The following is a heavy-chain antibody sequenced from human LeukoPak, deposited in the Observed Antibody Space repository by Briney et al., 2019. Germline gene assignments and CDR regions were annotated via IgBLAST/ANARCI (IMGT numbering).Heavy chain of an antibody. V-gene: IGHV3-53*01. J-gene: IGHJ4*02. CDR1: GFTVSSSY. D-gene: IGHD3-22*01. CDR3: ARATYYYDTSGYYY. Sequence: GGSLRLSCAASGFTVSSSYMSWVRQAPGKGLEWVSVIYSGGSTYYSDSVKGRFTISRDNSKNTLYLQMNSLRAEDTAVYYCARATYYYDTSGYYYWGQGTLVTVSS. CDR2: IYSGGST.